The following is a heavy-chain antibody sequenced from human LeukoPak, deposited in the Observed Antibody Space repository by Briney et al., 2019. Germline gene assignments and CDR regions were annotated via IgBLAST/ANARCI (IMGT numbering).Heavy chain of an antibody. V-gene: IGHV3-21*01. Sequence: GGSLRLSCAASGFTFSSYSMNWVRQAPGKGLEWVSSISSSSTYIYYADSVKGRFTISRDNAKNSLYLQMNSLGAEDMAVYYCAAGSSGTYYYFDYWGQGTLVTVSS. J-gene: IGHJ4*02. D-gene: IGHD6-19*01. CDR3: AAGSSGTYYYFDY. CDR1: GFTFSSYS. CDR2: ISSSSTYI.